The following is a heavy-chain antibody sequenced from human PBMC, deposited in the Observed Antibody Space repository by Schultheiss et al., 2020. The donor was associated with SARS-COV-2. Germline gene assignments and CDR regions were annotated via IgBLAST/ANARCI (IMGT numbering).Heavy chain of an antibody. CDR2: INPSGGT. CDR1: GYTFTSYY. CDR3: ARDASSRDGYNSYYFDY. V-gene: IGHV1-46*01. D-gene: IGHD5-24*01. J-gene: IGHJ4*02. Sequence: ASVKVSCKTSGYTFTSYYMHWVRQAPGQGLEWMGIINPSGGTNYAQKFQGRVTITADESTSTAYMELSSLRSEDTAVYYCARDASSRDGYNSYYFDYWGQGTLVTVSS.